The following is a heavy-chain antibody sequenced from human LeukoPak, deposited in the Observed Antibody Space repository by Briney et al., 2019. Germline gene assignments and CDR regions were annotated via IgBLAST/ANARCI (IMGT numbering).Heavy chain of an antibody. V-gene: IGHV4-34*01. CDR2: INHSGST. D-gene: IGHD3-10*01. Sequence: SETLSLTGAVYGGSFSGYYWSWIRQPPGKGLEWIGEINHSGSTNYNPSLKSRVTISVDTSKNQFSLKLSSVTAADTAVYYCARGWAGFGDSVFDYWGQGTLVTVSS. J-gene: IGHJ4*02. CDR1: GGSFSGYY. CDR3: ARGWAGFGDSVFDY.